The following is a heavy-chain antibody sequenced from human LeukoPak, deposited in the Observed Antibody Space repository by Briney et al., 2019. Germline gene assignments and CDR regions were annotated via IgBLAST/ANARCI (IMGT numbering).Heavy chain of an antibody. D-gene: IGHD3-9*01. J-gene: IGHJ5*02. CDR1: GGSISSGSYY. CDR2: IYTSGST. CDR3: ASSYYDISTGNNNWFDP. V-gene: IGHV4-61*02. Sequence: SETLSLTCTVSGGSISSGSYYWSWIRQPAGKGLEWIGRIYTSGSTNYNPSLKSRVTISVDTSKNQFSLKLSSVTAADTAVYYCASSYYDISTGNNNWFDPWGQGTLVTVSS.